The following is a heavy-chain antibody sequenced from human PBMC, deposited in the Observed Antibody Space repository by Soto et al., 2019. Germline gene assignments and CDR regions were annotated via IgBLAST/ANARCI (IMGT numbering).Heavy chain of an antibody. V-gene: IGHV4-59*01. D-gene: IGHD2-15*01. CDR1: GGSIRNVY. J-gene: IGHJ4*01. CDR3: ARAHAPTLPFDS. CDR2: IFHSGNA. Sequence: SETLSLTCTVSGGSIRNVYWSWIRQAPGKGLEWIGFIFHSGNAKYNPSLKSRVTISVDTSKNQFSLSLDSVTAADTAVYFCARAHAPTLPFDSWGQGTLVTVYS.